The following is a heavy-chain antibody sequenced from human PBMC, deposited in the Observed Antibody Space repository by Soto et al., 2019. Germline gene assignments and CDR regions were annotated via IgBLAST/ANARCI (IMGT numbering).Heavy chain of an antibody. Sequence: SETLSLTCSVSGGTISGYYWTWIRQPAGKGLEWIGRIYSSGNTKYNPSLQSRGTMSLDTSNNQFSLRLTSVTAADTAVYYCARGQRFSDWFDPWGQGTLGTVSA. J-gene: IGHJ5*02. V-gene: IGHV4-4*07. CDR3: ARGQRFSDWFDP. D-gene: IGHD3-3*01. CDR1: GGTISGYY. CDR2: IYSSGNT.